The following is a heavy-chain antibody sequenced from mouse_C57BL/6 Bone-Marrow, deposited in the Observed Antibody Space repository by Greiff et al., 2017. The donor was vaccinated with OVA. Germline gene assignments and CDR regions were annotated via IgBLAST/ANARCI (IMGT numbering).Heavy chain of an antibody. CDR1: GFTFSSYT. CDR3: ARSYGSSYYAMDY. V-gene: IGHV5-9*01. D-gene: IGHD1-1*01. J-gene: IGHJ4*01. CDR2: ISGGGGNT. Sequence: EVHLVESGGGLVKPGGSLKLSCAASGFTFSSYTMSWVRQTPEKRLEWVATISGGGGNTYYPDSVKGRFTISRDNAKNTLYLQMSSLRSEDTALYYCARSYGSSYYAMDYWGQGTSVTVSS.